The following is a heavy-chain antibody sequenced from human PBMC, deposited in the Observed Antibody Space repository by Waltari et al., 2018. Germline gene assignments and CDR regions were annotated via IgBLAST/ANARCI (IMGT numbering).Heavy chain of an antibody. CDR1: GGSFSGYY. J-gene: IGHJ6*02. V-gene: IGHV4-34*01. CDR3: ARGGTLAAADRYYGMDV. D-gene: IGHD6-13*01. CDR2: INHSGST. Sequence: QVQLQQWGAGLLKPSETLSLTCAVYGGSFSGYYWSWIRQPPGKGLEWIGEINHSGSTNYNPSLKSRVTISVDTSKNQFSLKLSSVTAADTAVYYCARGGTLAAADRYYGMDVWGQGTTVTVSS.